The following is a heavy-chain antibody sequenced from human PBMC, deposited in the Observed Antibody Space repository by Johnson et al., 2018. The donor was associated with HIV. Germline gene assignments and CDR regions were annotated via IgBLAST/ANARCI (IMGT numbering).Heavy chain of an antibody. V-gene: IGHV3-9*01. CDR2: ISWNSASI. D-gene: IGHD1-26*01. Sequence: VQLVESGGGLVQPGRSLRLSCAASGFTFDDYAMHWVRLAPGKGLEWVSGISWNSASIGYADSVKGRFTISRDNAKNSLYLQMNSLRAEDTALYYCARLIVGAPGAFDIWGQGTMVTVSS. J-gene: IGHJ3*02. CDR1: GFTFDDYA. CDR3: ARLIVGAPGAFDI.